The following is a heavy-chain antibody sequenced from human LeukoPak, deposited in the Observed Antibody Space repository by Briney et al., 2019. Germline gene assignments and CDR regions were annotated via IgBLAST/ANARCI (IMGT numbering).Heavy chain of an antibody. D-gene: IGHD3-10*01. CDR1: GFTFSSYA. CDR2: ISGSGGST. V-gene: IGHV3-23*01. Sequence: GGSLGLSCAASGFTFSSYAMSWVRQAPGKGLEWVSAISGSGGSTYYADSVKGRFTISRDNSKNTLYLQMNSLRAEDTAVYYCASGLWFGPHYWGQGTLVTVSS. J-gene: IGHJ4*02. CDR3: ASGLWFGPHY.